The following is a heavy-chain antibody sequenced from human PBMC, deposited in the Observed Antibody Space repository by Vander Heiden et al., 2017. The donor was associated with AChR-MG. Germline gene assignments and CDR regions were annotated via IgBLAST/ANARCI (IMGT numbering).Heavy chain of an antibody. CDR1: GYTFTGYY. J-gene: IGHJ5*02. CDR2: INPNSGGT. Sequence: QVQLVQSGAEVKKPGASVKVSCKASGYTFTGYYMPWVRQAPGQGLEWMGRINPNSGGTNYAQKFQGRVTMTRDTSISTAYMELSRLRSDDTAVYYCARVRGMQSSNWFDPWGQGTLVTVSS. CDR3: ARVRGMQSSNWFDP. V-gene: IGHV1-2*06. D-gene: IGHD1-26*01.